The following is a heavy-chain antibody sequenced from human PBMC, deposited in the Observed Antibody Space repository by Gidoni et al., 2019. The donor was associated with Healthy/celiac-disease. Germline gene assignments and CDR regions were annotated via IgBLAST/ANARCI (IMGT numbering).Heavy chain of an antibody. Sequence: EVQLVESGGGLVKPGGSLRLYCPASGCTCSSYSMHWVRQAPGKGLEWVSTISSSSSNIYYADSVKGRFTISRDNAKNSLYLQMNSLRAEDTAVFYCTRENNAVEVTGGHDYWGQGTLVTVSS. CDR1: GCTCSSYS. V-gene: IGHV3-21*01. CDR2: ISSSSSNI. J-gene: IGHJ4*02. CDR3: TRENNAVEVTGGHDY. D-gene: IGHD6-19*01.